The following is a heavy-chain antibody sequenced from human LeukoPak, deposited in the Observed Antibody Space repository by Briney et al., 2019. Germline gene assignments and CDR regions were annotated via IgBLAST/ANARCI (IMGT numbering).Heavy chain of an antibody. CDR1: GGSISSGGYS. CDR3: ASGWLQFYWYFDL. CDR2: IYHSGST. J-gene: IGHJ2*01. V-gene: IGHV4-30-2*01. D-gene: IGHD5-24*01. Sequence: SQTLSLTCAVSGGSISSGGYSWSWIRQPPGKGLEWIGYIYHSGSTYYNPSLKSRVTISVDRSKNQFSLKLTSVTAADTAVYYCASGWLQFYWYFDLWGRGPLVTVSS.